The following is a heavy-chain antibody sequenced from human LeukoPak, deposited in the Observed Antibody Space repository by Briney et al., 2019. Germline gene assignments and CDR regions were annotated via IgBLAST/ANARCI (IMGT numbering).Heavy chain of an antibody. Sequence: SETLSLTCAVYGGSFSGYYWSWIRQPPGKGLEWIGEINHSGSTNYNPSLKSRVTISVDTSKNQFSLKLSSVTAADTAVYYCARGLPRYSSGWYVDYWGQGILVTVSS. J-gene: IGHJ4*02. V-gene: IGHV4-34*01. CDR1: GGSFSGYY. CDR3: ARGLPRYSSGWYVDY. D-gene: IGHD6-19*01. CDR2: INHSGST.